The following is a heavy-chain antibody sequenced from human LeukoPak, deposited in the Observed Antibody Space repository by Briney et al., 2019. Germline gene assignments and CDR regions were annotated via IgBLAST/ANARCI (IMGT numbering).Heavy chain of an antibody. CDR2: INSASNTI. J-gene: IGHJ5*02. Sequence: GESLKISCAASGFTFSSYSMNWVRQAPGKGLEWISYINSASNTIYYADSVKGRFTISRDNAKNSVYLQMNSLRAEDTAMYYCARDGWFGDYNWFDPWGQGTLVTVSS. D-gene: IGHD3-10*01. CDR1: GFTFSSYS. CDR3: ARDGWFGDYNWFDP. V-gene: IGHV3-48*01.